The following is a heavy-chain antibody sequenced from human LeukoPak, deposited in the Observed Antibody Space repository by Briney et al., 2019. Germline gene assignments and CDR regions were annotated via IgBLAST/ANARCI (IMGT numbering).Heavy chain of an antibody. V-gene: IGHV1-69-2*01. CDR1: GYASTDYY. CDR2: VDPEDGET. Sequence: ASVKVSCKVSGYASTDYYMHWVQQAPGKGLEWMALVDPEDGETIYAEKFQARVTITADTSADTAYMELSSLRSEDTAVYYCATVPYCSTTSCYTGYWGQGTLVTVSS. J-gene: IGHJ4*02. D-gene: IGHD2-2*02. CDR3: ATVPYCSTTSCYTGY.